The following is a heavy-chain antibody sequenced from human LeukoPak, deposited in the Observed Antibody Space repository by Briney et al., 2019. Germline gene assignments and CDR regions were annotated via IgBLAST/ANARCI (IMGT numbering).Heavy chain of an antibody. CDR3: ARGPYYYDSSGYYRRQYFQH. V-gene: IGHV4-34*01. J-gene: IGHJ1*01. D-gene: IGHD3-22*01. Sequence: SETLSLTRAVYGGSFSGYYWSWIRQPPGKGLEWIGEINHSGSTNYNPSLKSRVTISVDTSKNQFSLKLSSVTAADTAVYYCARGPYYYDSSGYYRRQYFQHGGQGTLVPVSS. CDR2: INHSGST. CDR1: GGSFSGYY.